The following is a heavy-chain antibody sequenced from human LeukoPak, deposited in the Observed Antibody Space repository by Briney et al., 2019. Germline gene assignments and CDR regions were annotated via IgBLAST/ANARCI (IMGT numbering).Heavy chain of an antibody. J-gene: IGHJ3*02. CDR2: IIPIFGIA. D-gene: IGHD5-12*01. CDR3: ARDHIVATIRAFDI. V-gene: IGHV1-69*04. CDR1: GGTFSSYA. Sequence: ASVKVSCKASGGTFSSYAISWVRQAPGQGLEWMGRIIPIFGIANYAQKFQGRVTITADKSTSTAYMELSSLRSEDTAVYYCARDHIVATIRAFDIWGQGTMVTVSS.